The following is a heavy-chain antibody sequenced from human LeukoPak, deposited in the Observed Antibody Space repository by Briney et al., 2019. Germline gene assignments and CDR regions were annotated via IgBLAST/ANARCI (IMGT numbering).Heavy chain of an antibody. V-gene: IGHV3-7*01. CDR1: GFTFSNYR. J-gene: IGHJ4*02. CDR2: IKQDGSEK. CDR3: ARVDY. Sequence: GGSLRLSCAASGFTFSNYRMSWVRQAPGKGLEWVASIKQDGSEKYYVDSVKGRFTISRDNAKNSLYLQMNSLRAEDTAVYHCARVDYWGQGTLVTVSS.